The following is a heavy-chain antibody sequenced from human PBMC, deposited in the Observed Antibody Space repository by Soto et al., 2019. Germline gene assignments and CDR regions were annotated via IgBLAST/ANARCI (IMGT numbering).Heavy chain of an antibody. CDR3: ARAIETAMDPCDY. CDR1: GFTFSSYG. D-gene: IGHD5-18*01. CDR2: IWYDGTNK. Sequence: GGSLRLSCAASGFTFSSYGMHWVRQAPGKGLEWVAVIWYDGTNKYYVDSVKGRFTISKDNSKNTLYLQMNSLRGDDTALYYCARAIETAMDPCDYWGQGALVTVSS. V-gene: IGHV3-33*01. J-gene: IGHJ4*02.